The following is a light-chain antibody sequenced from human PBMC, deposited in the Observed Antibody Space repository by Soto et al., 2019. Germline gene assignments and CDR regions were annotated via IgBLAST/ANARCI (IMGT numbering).Light chain of an antibody. CDR2: GAS. V-gene: IGKV3-15*01. CDR1: QSVSSN. CDR3: QQYINWPRT. Sequence: EVVMTQSPATLSVSPGARATLSCRASQSVSSNLAWYQQNRGQAPRLLIYGASTRATGVPARFSGSGSGTEITLPISSLQSEDFAVYYCQQYINWPRTFGQGSKVEIK. J-gene: IGKJ1*01.